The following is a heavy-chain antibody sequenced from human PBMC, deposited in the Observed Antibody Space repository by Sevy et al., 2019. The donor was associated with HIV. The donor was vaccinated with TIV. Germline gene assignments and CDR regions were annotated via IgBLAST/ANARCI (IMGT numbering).Heavy chain of an antibody. V-gene: IGHV3-30*03. CDR2: ISYDGSKE. CDR3: HRIAAAWRIDY. Sequence: GGSLRLSCEASGFTFSSYGIHWVRQAPGKGLEWVAVISYDGSKEYYADSVKGRFTISRDNSKNTLYLQMNSLRAEDTAVYYCHRIAAAWRIDYWGQGTLVTVSS. CDR1: GFTFSSYG. D-gene: IGHD6-13*01. J-gene: IGHJ4*02.